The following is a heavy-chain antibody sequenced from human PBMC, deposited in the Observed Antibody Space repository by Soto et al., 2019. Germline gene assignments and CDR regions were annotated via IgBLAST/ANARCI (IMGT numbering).Heavy chain of an antibody. CDR3: ARDRRARGWFDP. CDR2: IYFRGSA. V-gene: IGHV4-59*02. CDR1: GVSVTSHY. J-gene: IGHJ5*02. Sequence: TSETLSLTCGVSGVSVTSHYWSWIRQSPGKGLEWIGSIYFRGSANYNPSLNSRATILLDTSKDQLSLNLTSVTTADSAVYYCARDRRARGWFDPWGQGTLVTVSS.